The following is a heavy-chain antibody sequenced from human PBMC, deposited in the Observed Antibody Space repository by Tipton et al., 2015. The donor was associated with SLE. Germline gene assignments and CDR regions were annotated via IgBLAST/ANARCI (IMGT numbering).Heavy chain of an antibody. J-gene: IGHJ4*02. D-gene: IGHD3-22*01. CDR1: GGSISSYY. V-gene: IGHV4-59*12. CDR3: ARGGYYFDSDGIDY. CDR2: IYYSGTT. Sequence: TLSLTCTVSGGSISSYYWSWIRQPPGKGLEWIGYIYYSGTTHYNPSLKSRVTISIDTSKNQFSLRLISVTAADTAVYYCARGGYYFDSDGIDYWGQGVLVTVSS.